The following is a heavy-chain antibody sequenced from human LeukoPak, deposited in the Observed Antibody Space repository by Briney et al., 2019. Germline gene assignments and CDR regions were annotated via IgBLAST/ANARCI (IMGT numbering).Heavy chain of an antibody. V-gene: IGHV3-30-3*01. CDR2: ISYDGSNK. J-gene: IGHJ3*02. CDR1: GFTLSSYA. D-gene: IGHD3-22*01. CDR3: ASPPPYYYDSPTLDTFDI. Sequence: GGSLRLSCAASGFTLSSYAMHWVRQVPGKGLEWVAVISYDGSNKYYADSVKGRFTISRDNSKNTLYLQMNSLRAEDTAVYYCASPPPYYYDSPTLDTFDIWGQGTIVTVSS.